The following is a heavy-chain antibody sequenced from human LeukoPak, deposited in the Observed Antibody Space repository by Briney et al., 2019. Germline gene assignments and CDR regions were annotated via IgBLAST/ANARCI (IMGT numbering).Heavy chain of an antibody. CDR2: IKSKTDGGTT. Sequence: GGSLRLSCAASGFDFSRYSMNWVRQAPGKGLEWVGRIKSKTDGGTTDYAAPVKGRFTISRDDSKNTLYLQMNSLKTEDTAVYYCTTAGIPVAGPYFDYWGQGTLVTVSS. CDR3: TTAGIPVAGPYFDY. J-gene: IGHJ4*02. D-gene: IGHD6-19*01. CDR1: GFDFSRYS. V-gene: IGHV3-15*01.